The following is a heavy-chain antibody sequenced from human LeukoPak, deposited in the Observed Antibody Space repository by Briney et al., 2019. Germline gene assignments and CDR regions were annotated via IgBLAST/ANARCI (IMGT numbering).Heavy chain of an antibody. V-gene: IGHV4-34*01. Sequence: KASETLSLTCAVYGGSFSGYYWSWIRQPPGKGLEWIGEINHGGSTNYNPALKSRVTISVDTSKNQFSLKLSSVTAADTAVYYCARHNPVIAAAGRGTYYFDYWGQGTLVTVSS. CDR3: ARHNPVIAAAGRGTYYFDY. D-gene: IGHD6-13*01. CDR1: GGSFSGYY. J-gene: IGHJ4*02. CDR2: INHGGST.